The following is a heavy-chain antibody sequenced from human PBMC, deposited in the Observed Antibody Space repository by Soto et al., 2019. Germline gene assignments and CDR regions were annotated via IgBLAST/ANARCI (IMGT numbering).Heavy chain of an antibody. V-gene: IGHV5-51*01. CDR1: GYTFIYFW. J-gene: IGHJ4*02. Sequence: GESLKISCHASGYTFIYFWVAWVRQVPGKGLEWMGVIYPGASDIRYSPSFQGQVTISADKSINTAYLQWSSLKASDTAMYYCARRLSPLDPYHFDYWGQGTLVTVSS. CDR3: ARRLSPLDPYHFDY. CDR2: IYPGASDI.